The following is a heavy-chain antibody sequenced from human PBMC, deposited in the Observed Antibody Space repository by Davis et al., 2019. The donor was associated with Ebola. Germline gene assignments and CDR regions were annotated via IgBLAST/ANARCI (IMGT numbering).Heavy chain of an antibody. CDR3: ASGVAGTRETFDY. V-gene: IGHV1-69*13. J-gene: IGHJ4*02. Sequence: AASVKVSCKASGGTFSSYAISWVRQAPGQGLEWMGGIIPIFGPANYAQKFQGRVTITADESTTTVYMELSSLRSEDTALYYCASGVAGTRETFDYWGQGTLVTVSS. D-gene: IGHD1-1*01. CDR1: GGTFSSYA. CDR2: IIPIFGPA.